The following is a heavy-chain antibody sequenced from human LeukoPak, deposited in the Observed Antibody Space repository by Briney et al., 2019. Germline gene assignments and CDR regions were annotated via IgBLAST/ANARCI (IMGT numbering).Heavy chain of an antibody. D-gene: IGHD5-18*01. CDR2: ISAYNGNT. J-gene: IGHJ4*02. Sequence: ASVKVSCKASGYTFTSYGISWVRQAPGQGLEWMGWISAYNGNTNYAQKLQGRVTMTTDTSTSTAYMELRSLRSDDTAVYYCARLWGVDTAMVNGDYWGQGTLVTVSS. V-gene: IGHV1-18*01. CDR1: GYTFTSYG. CDR3: ARLWGVDTAMVNGDY.